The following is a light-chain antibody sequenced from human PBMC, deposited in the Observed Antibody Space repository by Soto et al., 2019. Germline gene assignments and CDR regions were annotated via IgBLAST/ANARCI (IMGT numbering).Light chain of an antibody. J-gene: IGKJ1*01. CDR1: QSISSY. CDR3: QQSYNTPRT. Sequence: DIQMTQSPSSLSASVVDRVTITCRASQSISSYLNWYQQKPGKAPKLLIYAASNLQSGVPSRFSGSGSGTDFTLTISSLQPEDFATYYCQQSYNTPRTFGQGTKVDIK. CDR2: AAS. V-gene: IGKV1-39*01.